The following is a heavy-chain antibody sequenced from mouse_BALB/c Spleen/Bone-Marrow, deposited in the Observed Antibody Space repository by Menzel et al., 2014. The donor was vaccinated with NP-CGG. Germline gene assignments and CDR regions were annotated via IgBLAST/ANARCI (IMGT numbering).Heavy chain of an antibody. J-gene: IGHJ2*01. CDR3: ARYRYDAGYFDY. CDR2: ISYGGGT. Sequence: ESGPGPVKPSQSLSLTCTVTGYSITSDYAWNWIRQFPGNKLEWMGYISYGGGTSYTPSLKSRISITRDTSKNQFFLQLNSVTTEDTATYYCARYRYDAGYFDYWGQGTTLTVSS. V-gene: IGHV3-2*02. CDR1: GYSITSDYA. D-gene: IGHD2-14*01.